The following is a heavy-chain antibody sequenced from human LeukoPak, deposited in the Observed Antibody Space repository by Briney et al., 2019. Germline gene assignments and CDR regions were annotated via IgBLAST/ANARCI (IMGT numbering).Heavy chain of an antibody. Sequence: GASVKVSCKASGCTFTSYGISWVRQAPGQGLEWMGGIIPIFGTANYAQKFQGRVTITTDESTSTAYMELSSLRSEDTAVYYCALGFGQWLVRTDYWGQGTLVTVSS. CDR2: IIPIFGTA. CDR3: ALGFGQWLVRTDY. CDR1: GCTFTSYG. J-gene: IGHJ4*02. V-gene: IGHV1-69*05. D-gene: IGHD6-19*01.